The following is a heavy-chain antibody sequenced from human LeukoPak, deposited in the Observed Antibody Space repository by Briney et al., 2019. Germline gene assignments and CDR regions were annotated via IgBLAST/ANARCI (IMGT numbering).Heavy chain of an antibody. V-gene: IGHV6-1*01. Sequence: SQTLSLTCALSGDSVSSNSGAWNWIRQSPSSGLEWLVLTYYRSKYSYDYEVSVKSRITILPDTAKNQLSLQLKSVTPEDTAVYYCASGGRNWYFDLWGRGTLVTVSS. J-gene: IGHJ2*01. D-gene: IGHD1-26*01. CDR2: TYYRSKYSY. CDR1: GDSVSSNSGA. CDR3: ASGGRNWYFDL.